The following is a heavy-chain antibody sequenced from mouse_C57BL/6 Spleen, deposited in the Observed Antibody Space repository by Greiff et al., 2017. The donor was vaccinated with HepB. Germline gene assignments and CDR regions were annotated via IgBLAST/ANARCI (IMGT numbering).Heavy chain of an antibody. D-gene: IGHD3-3*01. V-gene: IGHV5-4*01. CDR1: GFTFSSYA. CDR2: ISDGGSYT. Sequence: EVQLVESGGGLVKPGGSLKLSCAASGFTFSSYAMSWVRQTPEKRLEWVATISDGGSYTYYPDNVKGRFTISRDNAKNNLYLQMSHLKSEDTAMYYCARQPKRGQGFAYWGQGTLVTVSA. CDR3: ARQPKRGQGFAY. J-gene: IGHJ3*01.